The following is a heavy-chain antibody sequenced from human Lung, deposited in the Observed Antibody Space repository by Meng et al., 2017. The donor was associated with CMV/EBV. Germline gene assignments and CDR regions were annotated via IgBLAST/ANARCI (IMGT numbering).Heavy chain of an antibody. Sequence: ESLKISXAASGFTFSNYDMHWVRQAPGKGLEGVSSIDISDDTYYLGAVRGRFTISRENAKKSLYLQMKSMIAGDTAVYYCARGRLYDSSSGYSPHDNFDLWGQGTMVTVSS. D-gene: IGHD3-3*01. CDR3: ARGRLYDSSSGYSPHDNFDL. CDR2: IDISDDT. J-gene: IGHJ3*01. CDR1: GFTFSNYD. V-gene: IGHV3-13*01.